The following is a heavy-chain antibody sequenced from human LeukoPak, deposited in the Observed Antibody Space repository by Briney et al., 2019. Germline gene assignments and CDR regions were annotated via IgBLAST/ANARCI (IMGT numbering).Heavy chain of an antibody. Sequence: PGGSLRLSCAASGFTFSSYAMHWVRQAPGKGLEWVAVISYDGSNKYYADSVKGRFVISRDNSKNTLYLQMNSLRAEDTAVYYCAREGAYYYYYGMDVWGQGTTVTVSS. CDR3: AREGAYYYYYGMDV. CDR2: ISYDGSNK. V-gene: IGHV3-30*09. J-gene: IGHJ6*02. CDR1: GFTFSSYA. D-gene: IGHD4/OR15-4a*01.